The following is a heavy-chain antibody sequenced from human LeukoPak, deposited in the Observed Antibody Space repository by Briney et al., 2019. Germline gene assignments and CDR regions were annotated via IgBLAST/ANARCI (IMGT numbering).Heavy chain of an antibody. CDR3: AKDGGYCSGSGCYSFDY. V-gene: IGHV3-30*18. CDR1: EFTFSTYG. CDR2: ISYDGSKE. Sequence: GGSLRLSCAASEFTFSTYGMHWVRQAPGKGLEWVAVISYDGSKEYYADSVKGRFTISRDNSKNTLSLQMNSLRAEDTAVYYCAKDGGYCSGSGCYSFDYWGQGTLVTVSS. J-gene: IGHJ4*02. D-gene: IGHD2-15*01.